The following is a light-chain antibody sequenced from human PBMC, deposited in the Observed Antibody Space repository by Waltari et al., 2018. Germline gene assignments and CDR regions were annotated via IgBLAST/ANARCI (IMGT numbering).Light chain of an antibody. CDR1: SSDVGGYNY. Sequence: QSALTQPRSVSGSPGQSVTISCTGTSSDVGGYNYVSWYQQHPGKAPKLMIYDVSKRPSGVPDRFSGSKSVNTASLTISGLQADDEADYYCCSYAGSYTSHVVFGGGTKLTVL. J-gene: IGLJ2*01. CDR3: CSYAGSYTSHVV. V-gene: IGLV2-11*01. CDR2: DVS.